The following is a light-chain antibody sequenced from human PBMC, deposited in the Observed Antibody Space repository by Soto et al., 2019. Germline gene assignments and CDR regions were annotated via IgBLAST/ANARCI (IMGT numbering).Light chain of an antibody. CDR2: AAS. Sequence: DIQMTQSPPSLSASVGGRVTITCRASQSISTYLNWYHQKPGKAPDLLIYAASSLKSGVTSRFSGSGSGTDFTLTITGLQPADFATYYCQQNYSIPITFGQGTRLEIK. V-gene: IGKV1-39*01. CDR3: QQNYSIPIT. J-gene: IGKJ5*01. CDR1: QSISTY.